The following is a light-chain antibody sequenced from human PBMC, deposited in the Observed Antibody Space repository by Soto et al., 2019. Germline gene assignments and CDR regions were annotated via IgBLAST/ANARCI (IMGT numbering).Light chain of an antibody. CDR2: DAS. CDR1: QMVQKW. V-gene: IGKV1-5*01. CDR3: HQNNMGNT. J-gene: IGKJ2*01. Sequence: IQMTQSPSTLSASVGGTVTITCRASQMVQKWVAWFHQKSGRAPELLIYDASSLHSGVPPRFSGTGSGTAFTLTSRSLQPDAFEIYYGHQNNMGNTFGLGTSLEIK.